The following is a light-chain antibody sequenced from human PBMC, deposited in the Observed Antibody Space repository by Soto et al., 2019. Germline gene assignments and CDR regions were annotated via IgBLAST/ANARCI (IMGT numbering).Light chain of an antibody. J-gene: IGLJ2*01. Sequence: QSALTQPASVSGSPGQSITISCTGTSSDVGSYNFVSWYQHHPGKAPKLMIYEGSKRPSGVSYRFSGSKSGNTASLTISGLQAEDEADYHCCSYAGSSTLVFGGGTKLTVL. V-gene: IGLV2-23*01. CDR2: EGS. CDR1: SSDVGSYNF. CDR3: CSYAGSSTLV.